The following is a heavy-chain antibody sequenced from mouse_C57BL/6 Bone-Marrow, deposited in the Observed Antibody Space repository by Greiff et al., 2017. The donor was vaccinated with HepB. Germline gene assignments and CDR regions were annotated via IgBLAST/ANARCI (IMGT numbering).Heavy chain of an antibody. CDR1: GFTFSDYY. J-gene: IGHJ1*03. Sequence: EVQRVESEGGLVQPGSSMKLSCTASGFTFSDYYMAWVRQVPEKGLEWVANINYDGSSTYYLDSLKSRFIISRDNAKNILYLQMSSLKSEDTATYYCASYSNYGYFDVWGTGTTATVSS. CDR2: INYDGSST. V-gene: IGHV5-16*01. D-gene: IGHD2-5*01. CDR3: ASYSNYGYFDV.